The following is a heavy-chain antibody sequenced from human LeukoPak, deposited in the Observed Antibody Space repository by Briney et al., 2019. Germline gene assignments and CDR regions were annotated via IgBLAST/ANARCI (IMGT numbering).Heavy chain of an antibody. D-gene: IGHD4-17*01. J-gene: IGHJ4*02. CDR1: GFIFSEYH. Sequence: GGSLRLSCAASGFIFSEYHMNWIRQAPGEGLEWVSYISSSGDTIYYADSVKGRFTISRDNAKNSLYLQMNSLRAEDTAVYYCARVSSYGDYAWGYYFDYWGQGTLVTVSS. CDR2: ISSSGDTI. V-gene: IGHV3-11*04. CDR3: ARVSSYGDYAWGYYFDY.